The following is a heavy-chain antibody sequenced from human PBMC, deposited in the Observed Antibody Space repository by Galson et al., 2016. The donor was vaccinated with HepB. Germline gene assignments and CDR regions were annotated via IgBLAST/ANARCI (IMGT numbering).Heavy chain of an antibody. D-gene: IGHD2-21*02. CDR3: ARDRFPRVTRGRNWFDP. CDR2: LWYDGTHK. J-gene: IGHJ5*02. Sequence: SLRLSCAASGFTFSSYGMHWVRQAPGKGLEWVATLWYDGTHKYYADSVKGRFTVSRDNSKNTLYLQMNSLRAEDTAGYYCARDRFPRVTRGRNWFDPWGQGTLVTVSS. CDR1: GFTFSSYG. V-gene: IGHV3-33*01.